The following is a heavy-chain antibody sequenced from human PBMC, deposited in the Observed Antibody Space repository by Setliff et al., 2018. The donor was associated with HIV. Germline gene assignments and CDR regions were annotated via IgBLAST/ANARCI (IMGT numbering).Heavy chain of an antibody. Sequence: SETLSLTCAVYGGSFSGYFRSWIRQPPGKGLEWIGEINHSGSTNYNPSLKSRVTISVDTSKNQFSLKLSSVTAADTAAYYCARGLTYYDILGYWGQGTLVTVS. D-gene: IGHD3-9*01. CDR3: ARGLTYYDILGY. CDR2: INHSGST. CDR1: GGSFSGYF. V-gene: IGHV4-34*01. J-gene: IGHJ1*01.